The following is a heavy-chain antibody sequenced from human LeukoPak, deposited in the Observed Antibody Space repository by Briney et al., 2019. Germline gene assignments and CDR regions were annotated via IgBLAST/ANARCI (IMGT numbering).Heavy chain of an antibody. D-gene: IGHD3-10*01. CDR3: ARDPRGSGSYSKFDY. CDR2: ISYDGSNK. J-gene: IGHJ4*02. Sequence: GGSLRLSCAASGFIFSNYAMHWVRQAPGKGLEWVAVISYDGSNKYYADSVKGRFTISRDNSKNTLYLQMNSLRAKDTAVYYCARDPRGSGSYSKFDYWGQGTLVTVSS. CDR1: GFIFSNYA. V-gene: IGHV3-30-3*01.